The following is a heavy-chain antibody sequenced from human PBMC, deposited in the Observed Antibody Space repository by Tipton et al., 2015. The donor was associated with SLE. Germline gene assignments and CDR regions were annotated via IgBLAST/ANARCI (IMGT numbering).Heavy chain of an antibody. Sequence: QSGAEVKWSGASVKVSCKASGYTFTSYYVHWVRQAPGQGLEWMGWINPNSGDTKYAQTFQGRVTMTRDTSISTAYMDLSRLRSDDTAMYYCARQDYGGDLFYQMDVWGKGTTVTVSS. CDR2: INPNSGDT. CDR3: ARQDYGGDLFYQMDV. CDR1: GYTFTSYY. D-gene: IGHD4-23*01. J-gene: IGHJ6*03. V-gene: IGHV1-2*02.